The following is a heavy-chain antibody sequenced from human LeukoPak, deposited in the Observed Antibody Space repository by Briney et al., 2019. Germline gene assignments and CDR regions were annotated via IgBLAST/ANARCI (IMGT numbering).Heavy chain of an antibody. CDR2: IYQSGST. D-gene: IGHD2-8*01. V-gene: IGHV4-38-2*01. CDR3: ARVARYCTNGVCPDYYFYYMDV. J-gene: IGHJ6*03. Sequence: KPSETLSLTCVVSGYSISIGYYWGWIRQPPGKGPEWIGRIYQSGSTNYNPSLKGRVTISVDTSRNQFSLKLTSVTAADTAVYYCARVARYCTNGVCPDYYFYYMDVWGKGTTVTVSS. CDR1: GYSISIGYY.